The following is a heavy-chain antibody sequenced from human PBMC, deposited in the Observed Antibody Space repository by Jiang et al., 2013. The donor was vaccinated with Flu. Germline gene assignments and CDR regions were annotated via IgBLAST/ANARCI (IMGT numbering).Heavy chain of an antibody. V-gene: IGHV4-61*02. J-gene: IGHJ4*02. CDR2: FYASGST. CDR3: ARGGANWGYYFDF. D-gene: IGHD7-27*01. CDR1: RGSISSGGYY. Sequence: GSGLVKPSQTLSLTCTVSRGSISSGGYYWSWIRQPAGKGLEWVGRFYASGSTNYNPSLKSRFTISVDTSNNQFSLKLNSVTAADTAVYYCARGGANWGYYFDFWGQGTLVTVSS.